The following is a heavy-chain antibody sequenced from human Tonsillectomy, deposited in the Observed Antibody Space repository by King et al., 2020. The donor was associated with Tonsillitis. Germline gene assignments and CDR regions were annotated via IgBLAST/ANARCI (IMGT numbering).Heavy chain of an antibody. J-gene: IGHJ5*02. V-gene: IGHV3-49*03. Sequence: VQLVESGGGLVQPGRSLRLSCTASGFTFGGYALSWFRQAPGKGLEWVGFIRSKAYGVTTEYAASVKGRFTISRDDSKSIAHLQMNSLKTEDPAVYYCSRDGGEDYYGSGSYGWFDPWGQGTLVTVSS. CDR1: GFTFGGYA. D-gene: IGHD3-10*01. CDR2: IRSKAYGVTT. CDR3: SRDGGEDYYGSGSYGWFDP.